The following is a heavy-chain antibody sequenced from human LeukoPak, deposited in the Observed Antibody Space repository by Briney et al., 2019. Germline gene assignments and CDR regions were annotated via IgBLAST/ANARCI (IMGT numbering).Heavy chain of an antibody. CDR2: ISAYNGNA. CDR1: GYTLTSYS. J-gene: IGHJ5*02. V-gene: IGHV1-18*01. Sequence: ASVKVSCKASGYTLTSYSISWVRQAPGQGLEWMGWISAYNGNANYAQKLQGRVTMTTDTSTSTAYMELRSLRSDDTAVYYCASGQWLGWFDPWGQGTLVTLSS. CDR3: ASGQWLGWFDP. D-gene: IGHD6-19*01.